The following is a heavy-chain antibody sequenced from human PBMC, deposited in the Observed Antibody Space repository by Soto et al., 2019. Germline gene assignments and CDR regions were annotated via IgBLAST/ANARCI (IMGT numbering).Heavy chain of an antibody. Sequence: GGSLRLSCAASGFTFSSYGMHWVRQAPGKGLEWVAVISYDGSNKYYADSVKGRFTISRDNSKNTLYLQMNSLRAEDTAVYYCAKDVSIVVVPAAIPAGPFDPWGQGTLVPVSS. D-gene: IGHD2-2*01. CDR2: ISYDGSNK. V-gene: IGHV3-30*18. CDR1: GFTFSSYG. CDR3: AKDVSIVVVPAAIPAGPFDP. J-gene: IGHJ5*02.